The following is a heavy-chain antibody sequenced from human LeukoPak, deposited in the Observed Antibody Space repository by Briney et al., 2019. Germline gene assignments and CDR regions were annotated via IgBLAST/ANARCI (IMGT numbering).Heavy chain of an antibody. D-gene: IGHD5-18*01. V-gene: IGHV1-69*01. CDR2: IIPIFGTA. CDR1: GGTFSSYA. CDR3: ARFSTGYSYAPIDY. Sequence: ASVKVSCKASGGTFSSYAISWVRQAPGQGLEWMGGIIPIFGTANSAQKFQGRVTITADESTSTAYMELSSLRSEDTAVYYCARFSTGYSYAPIDYWGQGTLVTVSS. J-gene: IGHJ4*02.